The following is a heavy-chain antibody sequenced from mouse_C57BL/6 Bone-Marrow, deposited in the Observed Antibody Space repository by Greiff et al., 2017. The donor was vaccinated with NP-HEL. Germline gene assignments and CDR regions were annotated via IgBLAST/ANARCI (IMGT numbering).Heavy chain of an antibody. CDR2: IYPGDGDT. CDR1: GYAFSSSW. V-gene: IGHV1-82*01. Sequence: VQLQQSGPELVKPGASVKISCKASGYAFSSSWMNWVKQRPGKGLEWIGRIYPGDGDTNYNVKFKGKATLTADKSSSTAYMQLSSLTSEDSAVYFCARAAYWGQGTLVTVSA. J-gene: IGHJ3*01. CDR3: ARAAY.